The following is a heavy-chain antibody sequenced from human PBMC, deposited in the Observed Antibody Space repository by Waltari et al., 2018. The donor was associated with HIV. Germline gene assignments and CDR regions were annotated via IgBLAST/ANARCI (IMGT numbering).Heavy chain of an antibody. Sequence: QVQLVQSGAEVKKPGASVKVSCKASGYTFTDYYMHWVRQAPGQGLEWLGWINPNGGNTIYAQKFQGRVSMTRDTSIRTAYMELSRLRSDDTAVYYCARDLIFYYDTSDYYPFDYWGQGTLVTVSS. J-gene: IGHJ4*02. CDR1: GYTFTDYY. D-gene: IGHD3-22*01. V-gene: IGHV1-2*02. CDR3: ARDLIFYYDTSDYYPFDY. CDR2: INPNGGNT.